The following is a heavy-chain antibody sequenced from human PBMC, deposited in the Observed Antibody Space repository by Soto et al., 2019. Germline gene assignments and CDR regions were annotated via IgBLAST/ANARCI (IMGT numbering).Heavy chain of an antibody. CDR3: ARMVRGVRTNWFYP. J-gene: IGHJ5*02. CDR1: GGSISSGGYY. Sequence: QVQLQESGPGLVKPSQTLSLTCTVSGGSISSGGYYWSWIRQHPGKGLEWIGYIYYSGSTYYNPSLKSRVTISVDTSKNQFSLKLSCVTAADTAVYYCARMVRGVRTNWFYPWGQGTLVTVSS. V-gene: IGHV4-31*03. CDR2: IYYSGST. D-gene: IGHD3-10*01.